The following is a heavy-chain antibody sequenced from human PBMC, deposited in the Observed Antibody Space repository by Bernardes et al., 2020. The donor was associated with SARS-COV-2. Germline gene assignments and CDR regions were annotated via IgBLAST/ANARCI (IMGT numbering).Heavy chain of an antibody. CDR3: ARDGTYYEGFFDS. CDR1: GSSISTAYY. CDR2: VHHSENT. J-gene: IGHJ4*02. V-gene: IGHV4-38-2*01. D-gene: IGHD3-16*01. Sequence: SETLSLTCAVSGSSISTAYYWAWIRQPPGKGLEWIGSVHHSENTYYNPSLNSRVTISVDTSKNHLSLKLTSVTAADTAVYYCARDGTYYEGFFDSWGQGTLVTVSS.